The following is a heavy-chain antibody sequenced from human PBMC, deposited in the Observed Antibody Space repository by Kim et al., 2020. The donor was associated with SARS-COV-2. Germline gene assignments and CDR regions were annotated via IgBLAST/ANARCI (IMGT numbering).Heavy chain of an antibody. CDR3: ARNSDTLGFVY. CDR2: K. V-gene: IGHV3-33*01. J-gene: IGHJ4*02. D-gene: IGHD2-15*01. Sequence: KYYGDSGKGRFTISRDNSKNTLYLKVNSLRVEDTAVYFCARNSDTLGFVYWGQGTLVTVSS.